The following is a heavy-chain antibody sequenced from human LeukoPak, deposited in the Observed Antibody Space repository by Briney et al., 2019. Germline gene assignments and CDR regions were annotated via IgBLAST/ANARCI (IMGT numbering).Heavy chain of an antibody. CDR3: ARASSSSGYYFDY. CDR2: ISSSSSSYI. J-gene: IGHJ4*02. D-gene: IGHD6-6*01. Sequence: PGGSLRLSCAAPGFTFSSYSMNWVRQAPGKGLEWVSSISSSSSSYIYYADSVKGRFTISRDNAKNSLYLQMNSLRAEDTAVYYCARASSSSGYYFDYWGQGTLVTVSS. CDR1: GFTFSSYS. V-gene: IGHV3-21*01.